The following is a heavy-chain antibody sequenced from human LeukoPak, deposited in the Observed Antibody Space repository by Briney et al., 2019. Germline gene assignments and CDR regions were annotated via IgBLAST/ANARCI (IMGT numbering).Heavy chain of an antibody. D-gene: IGHD3-22*01. CDR1: GYTFTSYG. V-gene: IGHV1-46*01. CDR3: ASQPFPPGGQWFSLDY. J-gene: IGHJ4*02. Sequence: ASVKVSCKASGYTFTSYGISWVRQAPGRGLEWMGIINTSGGSTSYAQKFQGRVTMTRDTSTSTVYMELYSLRSEDTAVYYCASQPFPPGGQWFSLDYWGQGTLVTVSS. CDR2: INTSGGST.